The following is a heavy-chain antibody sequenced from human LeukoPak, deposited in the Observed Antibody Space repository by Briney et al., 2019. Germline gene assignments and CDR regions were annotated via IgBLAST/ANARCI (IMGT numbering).Heavy chain of an antibody. J-gene: IGHJ5*02. D-gene: IGHD6-19*01. CDR3: AKDTVAVAALFDP. CDR1: GFTFSDYG. V-gene: IGHV3-30*18. CDR2: VSADGSNK. Sequence: PGRSLRLSCEASGFTFSDYGMHWVRQAPGKGLEWVAVVSADGSNKQYADSVKGRFTISRDNSKNTLNLQLNSLRSEDTAVYYCAKDTVAVAALFDPWGQGTLVTVSS.